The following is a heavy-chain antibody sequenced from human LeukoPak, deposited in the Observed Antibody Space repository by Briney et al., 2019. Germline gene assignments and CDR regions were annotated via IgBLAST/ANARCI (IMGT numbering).Heavy chain of an antibody. CDR1: GGSISSGTW. CDR3: ARNPGSDYPEW. D-gene: IGHD4-17*01. Sequence: SETPSLACAVSGGSISSGTWWSWVRQPPGKGLEWIGEIYHSGSANYNPSLKSRATISVDKSKNQFSLKLTSVTAADTAVYYCARNPGSDYPEWWGQGTLVTVSS. V-gene: IGHV4-4*02. J-gene: IGHJ4*02. CDR2: IYHSGSA.